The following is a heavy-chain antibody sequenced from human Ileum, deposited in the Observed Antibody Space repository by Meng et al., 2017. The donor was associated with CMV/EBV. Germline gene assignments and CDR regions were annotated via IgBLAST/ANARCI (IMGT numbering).Heavy chain of an antibody. Sequence: ASVKVSCKASGYTFTDYFMHWVRQAPGQGPEWIGWINPKSGGTKFSQKFQGRVTMTRDTSISTAYMELRRLRSDDTAVYFCARDTSLVVVPAYFDYWGQETLVTVSS. CDR2: INPKSGGT. J-gene: IGHJ4*02. D-gene: IGHD2-2*01. CDR3: ARDTSLVVVPAYFDY. CDR1: GYTFTDYF. V-gene: IGHV1-2*02.